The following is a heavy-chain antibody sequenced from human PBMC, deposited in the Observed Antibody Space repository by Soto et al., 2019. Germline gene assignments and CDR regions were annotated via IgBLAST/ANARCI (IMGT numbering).Heavy chain of an antibody. CDR3: ARIGYCSITSCPEP. J-gene: IGHJ5*02. CDR2: MSAYNGNT. Sequence: GAPVKVSCKASGYTFTSDEISWVRQAPGQGLEWIGCMSAYNGNTNYAQKLQGRVTMTTDNSTSTAYMELRSLRSDDTAVNYWARIGYCSITSCPEPWGQGTRETDSS. D-gene: IGHD2-2*01. CDR1: GYTFTSDE. V-gene: IGHV1-18*01.